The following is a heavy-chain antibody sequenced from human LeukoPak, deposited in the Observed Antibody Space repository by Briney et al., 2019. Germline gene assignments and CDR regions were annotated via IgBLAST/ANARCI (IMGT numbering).Heavy chain of an antibody. J-gene: IGHJ6*02. CDR1: GYTLTELS. D-gene: IGHD2-15*01. CDR3: ATLTGGYCSGGSCSTPHYYGMDV. CDR2: FDPEDGET. Sequence: ASVKVSCKVSGYTLTELSMHWVRQAPGKGLEWMGGFDPEDGETIYAQKFQGRVTMTEDTSTDTAYMELSSLRSEDTAVYYCATLTGGYCSGGSCSTPHYYGMDVWGQGTTVAVSS. V-gene: IGHV1-24*01.